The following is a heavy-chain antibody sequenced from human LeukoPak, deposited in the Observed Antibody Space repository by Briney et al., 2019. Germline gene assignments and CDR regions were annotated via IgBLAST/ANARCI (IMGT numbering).Heavy chain of an antibody. V-gene: IGHV3-7*01. CDR3: ARGWNYAFRFDY. CDR1: GFTFSDYW. J-gene: IGHJ4*02. Sequence: PGGSLRLSCAASGFTFSDYWMTWVRQAAGNWLEWVAHIKQDGGERYYVDSVKGRFTISRDNAKNLVYLQMNSLRVEDTAVYYCARGWNYAFRFDYWGQGTLVTVSS. D-gene: IGHD1-7*01. CDR2: IKQDGGER.